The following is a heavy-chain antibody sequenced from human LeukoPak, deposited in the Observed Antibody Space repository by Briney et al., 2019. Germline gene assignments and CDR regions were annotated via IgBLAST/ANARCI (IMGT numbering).Heavy chain of an antibody. CDR3: ARLWYYYDSSGYSQNWYFDL. CDR1: GGSISSGGYS. J-gene: IGHJ2*01. V-gene: IGHV4-30-4*07. Sequence: SETLSLTCAVSGGSISSGGYSWSWIRQPPGKGLEWIGYIYYSGSTYYNPPLKSRVTISADTSKNQFSLKLSSVTAADTAVYYCARLWYYYDSSGYSQNWYFDLWGRGTLVTVSS. CDR2: IYYSGST. D-gene: IGHD3-22*01.